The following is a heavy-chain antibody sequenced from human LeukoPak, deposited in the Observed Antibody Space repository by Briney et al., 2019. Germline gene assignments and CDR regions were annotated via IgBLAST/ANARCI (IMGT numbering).Heavy chain of an antibody. J-gene: IGHJ5*01. D-gene: IGHD6-19*01. CDR3: AKPISGGLAVTADWFHP. CDR1: GFAFSVYA. Sequence: SGGSLRLSCEASGFAFSVYAMSWLRQPPGKGLEWVSTINANSGTTSYAASVRGRCTISRDNSKNALYLQLTTLRADDTATYYCAKPISGGLAVTADWFHPWGQGTLVVVSS. CDR2: INANSGTT. V-gene: IGHV3-23*01.